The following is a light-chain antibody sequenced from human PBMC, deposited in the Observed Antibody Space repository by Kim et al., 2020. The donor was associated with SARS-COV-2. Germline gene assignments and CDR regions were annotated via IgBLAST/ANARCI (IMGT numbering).Light chain of an antibody. CDR3: SSYTSGTTLVI. V-gene: IGLV2-14*03. CDR2: AVS. Sequence: QSALTQPASVSGSPGQPITISCTGTRSDIGSYNFVSWYQQHPGKAPKLMIYAVSNRPSGVSDRYSGSKSGNTASLTISGLQADDEADYYCSSYTSGTTLVIFGGGTQLTVL. CDR1: RSDIGSYNF. J-gene: IGLJ2*01.